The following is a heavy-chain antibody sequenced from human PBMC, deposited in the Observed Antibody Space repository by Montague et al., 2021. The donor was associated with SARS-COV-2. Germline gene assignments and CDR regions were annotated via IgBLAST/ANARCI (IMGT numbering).Heavy chain of an antibody. CDR2: IYYSGST. CDR3: ARGFDY. CDR1: GGSISSYY. V-gene: IGHV4-59*01. Sequence: SETLSLTCTVSGGSISSYYWSWIRQPPGKGLEWIGYIYYSGSTNYNPSLKSRVTISVDTSKNQFSLKLSSVTAADTAVYYCARGFDYWGQGNLVTVSS. J-gene: IGHJ4*02.